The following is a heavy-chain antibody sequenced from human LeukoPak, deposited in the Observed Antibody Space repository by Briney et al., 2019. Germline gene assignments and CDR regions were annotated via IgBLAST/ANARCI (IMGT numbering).Heavy chain of an antibody. CDR3: ARDTFSGSYPYYYYGMDV. J-gene: IGHJ6*02. CDR2: ISAYNGNT. Sequence: ASVKVSCKASGYTFTSFGISWVRQAPGQGLEWMGWISAYNGNTNYAQKLQGRVTITADKSTSTAYMVLSSLRSEDTAVYYCARDTFSGSYPYYYYGMDVWGQGTTVTVSS. D-gene: IGHD1-26*01. V-gene: IGHV1-18*01. CDR1: GYTFTSFG.